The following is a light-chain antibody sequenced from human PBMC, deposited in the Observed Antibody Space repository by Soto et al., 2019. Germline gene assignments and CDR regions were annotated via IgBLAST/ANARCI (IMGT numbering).Light chain of an antibody. CDR1: QAISNY. CDR3: QKYNTARWT. J-gene: IGKJ1*01. CDR2: ATS. Sequence: DIQMSLSPSSLSASVGDRVTITCLASQAISNYLAWYQQKPGRVPELLIYATSTLQSGVPSRFSGSGSGTDFTLTISSLQPEDVATYYCQKYNTARWTFGQGTKVDIK. V-gene: IGKV1-27*01.